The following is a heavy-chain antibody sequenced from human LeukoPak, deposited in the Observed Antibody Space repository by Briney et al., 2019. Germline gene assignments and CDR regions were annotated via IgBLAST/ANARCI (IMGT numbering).Heavy chain of an antibody. CDR1: GFTFSDYY. CDR3: AKDHNYDFWSGYYPD. CDR2: ISGSGGST. V-gene: IGHV3-23*01. D-gene: IGHD3-3*01. J-gene: IGHJ4*02. Sequence: GGSLRLSCAASGFTFSDYYMSWIRQAPGKGLEWVSAISGSGGSTYYADSVKGRFTISRDNSKNTLYLQMNSLRAEDTAVHYCAKDHNYDFWSGYYPDWGQGTLVTVSS.